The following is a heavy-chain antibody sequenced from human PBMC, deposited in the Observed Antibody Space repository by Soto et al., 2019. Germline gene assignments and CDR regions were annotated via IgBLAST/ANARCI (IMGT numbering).Heavy chain of an antibody. J-gene: IGHJ5*02. D-gene: IGHD3-3*02. CDR2: ISDDGNTK. Sequence: QVQLVESGGGVVQPGRSLRLSCAASGFTFSSYAMHWVRQAPGKGLEWVALISDDGNTKEFADSVKGRFTISRDNSRNTLYLQLNNLRAEDTAVYNCARHLSHLKFGWFDPWGQGTLVTVSS. V-gene: IGHV3-30*01. CDR1: GFTFSSYA. CDR3: ARHLSHLKFGWFDP.